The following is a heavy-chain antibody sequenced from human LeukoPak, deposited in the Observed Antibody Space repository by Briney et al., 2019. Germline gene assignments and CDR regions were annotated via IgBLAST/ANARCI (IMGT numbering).Heavy chain of an antibody. CDR3: ARGIRGTEASDY. Sequence: ASVKVSCMDSGYTFTSYGISWVRQAPGQGLEWMGWISAYNGNTNYAQKLQGRVTMTTDTSTSTAYMELRSLRSDDTAVYYCARGIRGTEASDYWGQGTLVTVSS. J-gene: IGHJ4*02. CDR2: ISAYNGNT. CDR1: GYTFTSYG. V-gene: IGHV1-18*01. D-gene: IGHD3-16*01.